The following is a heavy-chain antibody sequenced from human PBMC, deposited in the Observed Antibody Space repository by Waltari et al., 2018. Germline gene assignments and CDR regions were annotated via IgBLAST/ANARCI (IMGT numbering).Heavy chain of an antibody. Sequence: QVQLQESGPGLVKPSETLSLTCTVSGGSISSYYWSWIRQPAGKGLEWLGRIYTSGRTNYNPSLKSRVTMSVDTSKNQFSLKLSSVTAADTAVYYCARDEILITIFGVDNWFDPWGQGTLVTVSS. CDR3: ARDEILITIFGVDNWFDP. V-gene: IGHV4-4*07. D-gene: IGHD3-3*01. CDR2: IYTSGRT. J-gene: IGHJ5*02. CDR1: GGSISSYY.